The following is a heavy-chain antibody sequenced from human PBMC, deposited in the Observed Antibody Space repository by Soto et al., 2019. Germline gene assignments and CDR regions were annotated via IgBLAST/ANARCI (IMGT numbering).Heavy chain of an antibody. D-gene: IGHD5-12*01. V-gene: IGHV2-5*02. CDR1: GFSLSTSGVG. J-gene: IGHJ4*02. Sequence: SGPSGEPTQTLTLTCTFSGFSLSTSGVGVGWIRQPPGKALEWLALIYWDDDKRYSPSLESRLTITKDTSKNQVILTMTNMDPVDTATYYCAHYGYSGPDYWGQGTLVTVSS. CDR3: AHYGYSGPDY. CDR2: IYWDDDK.